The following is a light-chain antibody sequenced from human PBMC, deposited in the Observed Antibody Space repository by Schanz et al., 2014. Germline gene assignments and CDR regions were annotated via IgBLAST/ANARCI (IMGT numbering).Light chain of an antibody. V-gene: IGKV1-33*01. CDR3: LQDYNYPPT. CDR2: DAS. J-gene: IGKJ1*01. CDR1: QDISNY. Sequence: DIQMTQSPSSLSASVGDRVTITCQASQDISNYLNWYQQKPGKAPKLLIYDASNLETGVPSRFSGSGSGTDFTFTISSLQPEDIATYYCLQDYNYPPTFGQGTKVEIK.